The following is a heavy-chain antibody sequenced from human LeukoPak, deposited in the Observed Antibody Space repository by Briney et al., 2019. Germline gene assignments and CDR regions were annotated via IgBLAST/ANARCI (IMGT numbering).Heavy chain of an antibody. V-gene: IGHV3-23*01. CDR2: ISGSGGST. CDR1: GFTFSSYA. D-gene: IGHD1-26*01. CDR3: AKSIPEVGVLFDY. Sequence: SGGSLRLSCAASGFTFSSYAMSWVRQAPGKGLEWVSAISGSGGSTYYADSVKGRFTISRDNSKNTLCLQMNSLRAEDTAVYYCAKSIPEVGVLFDYWGQGTLVTVSS. J-gene: IGHJ4*02.